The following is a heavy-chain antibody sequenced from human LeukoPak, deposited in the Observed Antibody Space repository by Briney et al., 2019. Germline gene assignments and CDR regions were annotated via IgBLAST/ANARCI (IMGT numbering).Heavy chain of an antibody. CDR1: GFTVSSNY. V-gene: IGHV3-66*01. CDR3: ARDMGHYGMDV. D-gene: IGHD3-10*01. CDR2: IYSGGST. J-gene: IGHJ6*02. Sequence: GGSLRLSCAASGFTVSSNYMSWVRQAPAKGLEWVSVIYSGGSTYYADSVKGRFTISRDNSKNTLYLQMNSLRAEDTAVYYCARDMGHYGMDVWGQGTTVTVSS.